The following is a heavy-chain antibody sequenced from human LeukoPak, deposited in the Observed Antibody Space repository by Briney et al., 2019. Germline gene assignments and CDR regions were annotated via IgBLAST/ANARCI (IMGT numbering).Heavy chain of an antibody. D-gene: IGHD2-15*01. CDR3: ARNPHPHCSGVHCPCDS. CDR2: IRSYIYSGAT. Sequence: GGSLRLSCTTSGFTFGDYGMSCFRQAPGKGLEWVSFIRSYIYSGATDYSASVRGRFVISRHDSESIAYLQMNRLRTEDTGVYYCARNPHPHCSGVHCPCDSWGQGPLVTVSS. J-gene: IGHJ4*02. V-gene: IGHV3-49*03. CDR1: GFTFGDYG.